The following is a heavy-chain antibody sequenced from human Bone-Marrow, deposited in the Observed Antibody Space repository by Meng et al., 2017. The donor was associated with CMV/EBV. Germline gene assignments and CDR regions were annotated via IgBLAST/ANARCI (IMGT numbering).Heavy chain of an antibody. J-gene: IGHJ4*02. V-gene: IGHV3-15*01. CDR2: IKSKTDGGTT. CDR3: TTDDFWSNRGDY. Sequence: GESLKISCAASGFTFSNAWMSWVRQAPGKGLEWVGRIKSKTDGGTTDYAAPVKGRFTISRDDSKNTLYLQMNSLKTEDTAVYYCTTDDFWSNRGDYWGQGTLVTVSS. D-gene: IGHD3-3*01. CDR1: GFTFSNAW.